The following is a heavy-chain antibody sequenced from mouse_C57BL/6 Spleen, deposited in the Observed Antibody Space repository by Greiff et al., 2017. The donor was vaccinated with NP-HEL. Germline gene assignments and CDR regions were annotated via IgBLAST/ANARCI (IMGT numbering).Heavy chain of an antibody. D-gene: IGHD1-1*01. J-gene: IGHJ1*03. CDR3: ARIADYSGSSTGYFDV. CDR1: GFSLSTFGMG. CDR2: IWWDADK. V-gene: IGHV8-8*01. Sequence: ESGPGILQPSQTLSLTCSFSGFSLSTFGMGVGWIRQPSGKGLEWLAHIWWDADKYYNPALKSRLTISKDTSKNQVFLKIANVDTADTATYYCARIADYSGSSTGYFDVWGTGTTVTVSS.